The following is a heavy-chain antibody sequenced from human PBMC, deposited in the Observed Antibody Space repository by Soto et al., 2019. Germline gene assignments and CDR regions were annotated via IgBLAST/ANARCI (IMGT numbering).Heavy chain of an antibody. CDR1: GGSIKNYY. D-gene: IGHD1-26*01. Sequence: SETLSLTCSVSGGSIKNYYWSWIRQPPGRELEWIGYVYYSGSTKYNPSPKSRVTISVDMSNNQFSLKMNSVTAADTAIYYCAGERTPSPPGGVMDVWGQGTTVTVSS. V-gene: IGHV4-59*01. CDR2: VYYSGST. J-gene: IGHJ6*02. CDR3: AGERTPSPPGGVMDV.